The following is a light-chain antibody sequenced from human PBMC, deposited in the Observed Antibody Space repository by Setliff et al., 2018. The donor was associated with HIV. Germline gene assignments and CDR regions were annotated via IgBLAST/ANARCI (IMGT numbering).Light chain of an antibody. CDR3: CSYAGSSTSP. V-gene: IGLV2-23*02. CDR1: SSDVGGYNY. Sequence: QSVLTQPASVSGSPGQSITISCTGTSSDVGGYNYVSWYQQHPGKAPKLMIYDVSKRPSGVSNRFSGSKSGNTASLTISGLQAEDEADYYCCSYAGSSTSPFGGGTQLTVL. J-gene: IGLJ3*02. CDR2: DVS.